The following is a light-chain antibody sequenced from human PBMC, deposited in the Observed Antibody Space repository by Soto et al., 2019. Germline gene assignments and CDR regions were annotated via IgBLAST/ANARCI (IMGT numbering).Light chain of an antibody. V-gene: IGKV1-39*01. CDR1: QNIDSY. CDR3: QQSHSTPFT. Sequence: DIQVTQSPSSLSASVGDRVTITCRASQNIDSYLNWYQQKPGKAPRLLIYAASSLQSGVPSRFSGSESGTDFTLTISSLQPGDFATYYCQQSHSTPFTFGQGTNLEIK. CDR2: AAS. J-gene: IGKJ2*01.